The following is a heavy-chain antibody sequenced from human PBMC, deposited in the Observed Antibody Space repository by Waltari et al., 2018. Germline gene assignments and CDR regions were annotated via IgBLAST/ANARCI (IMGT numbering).Heavy chain of an antibody. CDR2: VNPDTGNA. CDR3: VRDRTTVAARPGDY. CDR1: GYIFINYY. J-gene: IGHJ4*02. D-gene: IGHD6-6*01. Sequence: QVVLVQSGAEVKKPGASVKVSCKASGYIFINYYLHWVRQAPGQGPEWMGWVNPDTGNANYAHKFWGRVTMTWDTSNNTAFMDLRDLKSDDTAVYYCVRDRTTVAARPGDYWGQGTLVTVSS. V-gene: IGHV1-2*07.